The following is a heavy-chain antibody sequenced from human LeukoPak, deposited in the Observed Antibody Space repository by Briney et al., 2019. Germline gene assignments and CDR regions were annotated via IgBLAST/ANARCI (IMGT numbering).Heavy chain of an antibody. CDR1: GYSFTSYW. Sequence: GESLKISCKGSGYSFTSYWIGWVRQMPGKGLEWMGIIYPGDSDTRYSPSFQGQVTISADKSISTAYLQWSSLKASDTAMYYCARRVANYYGSGGYSAFDIWGQGTMVTVSS. D-gene: IGHD3-10*01. CDR2: IYPGDSDT. V-gene: IGHV5-51*01. J-gene: IGHJ3*02. CDR3: ARRVANYYGSGGYSAFDI.